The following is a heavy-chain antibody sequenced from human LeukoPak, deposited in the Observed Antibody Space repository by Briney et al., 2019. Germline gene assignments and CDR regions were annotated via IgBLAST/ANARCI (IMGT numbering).Heavy chain of an antibody. J-gene: IGHJ4*02. Sequence: PGGSLRLSCGASGFTLSSYAMSWVRQAPGKGLEWVSTISGSGGSTYYADSVKGRFTISRDNSKNTLYLQMNSLRVEDTAVYYCAKVRFGVTARYYFDYWGQGTLVTVSS. D-gene: IGHD3-10*01. CDR2: ISGSGGST. V-gene: IGHV3-23*01. CDR1: GFTLSSYA. CDR3: AKVRFGVTARYYFDY.